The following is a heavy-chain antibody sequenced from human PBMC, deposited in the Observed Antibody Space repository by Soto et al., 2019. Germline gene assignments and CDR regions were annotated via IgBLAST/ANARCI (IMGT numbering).Heavy chain of an antibody. V-gene: IGHV3-15*07. D-gene: IGHD3-16*01. J-gene: IGHJ4*02. Sequence: GGSLRLSCAASGFIFSNAWINWDRQAPGKGLEWVGRIKSKTEGATADHAAPVKGRFTISRGDSKNTLYLQMNSLKTEDTAVYYCSTDRMITFGGAVLRPHWGQGSLVTVS. CDR2: IKSKTEGATA. CDR3: STDRMITFGGAVLRPH. CDR1: GFIFSNAW.